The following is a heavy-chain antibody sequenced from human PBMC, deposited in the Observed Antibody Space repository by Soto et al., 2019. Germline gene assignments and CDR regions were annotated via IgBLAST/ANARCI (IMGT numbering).Heavy chain of an antibody. D-gene: IGHD5-12*01. CDR2: IWFDGSNK. CDR3: ARENVDHVSDY. Sequence: QVQLVESGGGVVQPGRSLRLSRAASGFTFSSYGMHWVRQAPGKGLEWVAAIWFDGSNKYYRDSVKGRFTISRDNSKNTLYLLMDSLRAEDTAVYYCARENVDHVSDYWGQGTLVTVSS. CDR1: GFTFSSYG. V-gene: IGHV3-33*01. J-gene: IGHJ4*02.